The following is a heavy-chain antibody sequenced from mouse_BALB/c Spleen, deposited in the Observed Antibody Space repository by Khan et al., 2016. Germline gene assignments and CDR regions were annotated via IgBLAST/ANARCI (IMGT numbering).Heavy chain of an antibody. CDR1: AYSFTDYN. CDR3: ARYDYDVVWFAY. Sequence: EVQLQESGPELVKPGASVKVSCKASAYSFTDYNMYWVKQSHGKSLEWIGYIDPYNGVIKYNQKFKGKATLTVDKSSGTAFMHLNSLTSEDSAVYSCARYDYDVVWFAYWGQGTLVTVSA. V-gene: IGHV1S135*01. J-gene: IGHJ3*01. D-gene: IGHD2-4*01. CDR2: IDPYNGVI.